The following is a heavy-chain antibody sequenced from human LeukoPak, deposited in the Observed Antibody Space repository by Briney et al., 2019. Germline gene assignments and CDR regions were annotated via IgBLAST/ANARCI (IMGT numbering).Heavy chain of an antibody. J-gene: IGHJ3*02. CDR2: IYYSGST. CDR1: GGSVSSGSYC. V-gene: IGHV4-61*01. D-gene: IGHD3-22*01. Sequence: PSETLSLTCTVSGGSVSSGSYCWSWIRQPPGKGLEWIGYIYYSGSTNYNPSLKSRVTISVDTSKNQFSLKLSSVTAADTAVYYCARSTYYYDSSGYSDAFDIWGQGTMVTVSS. CDR3: ARSTYYYDSSGYSDAFDI.